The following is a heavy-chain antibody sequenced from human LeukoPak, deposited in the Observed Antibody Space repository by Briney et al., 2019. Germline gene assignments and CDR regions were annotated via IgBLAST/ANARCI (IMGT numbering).Heavy chain of an antibody. V-gene: IGHV3-23*01. CDR1: GFTFSRYV. J-gene: IGHJ3*01. D-gene: IGHD6-13*01. CDR3: ARAFRDFGSSAYGSFAV. Sequence: GGSLRLSCAASGFTFSRYVMSWVRQAPGKGLEWVSGISDSGAEIHCAESVKGRFTISRDNSKNTLYLQMNSLRDDDMGVYYCARAFRDFGSSAYGSFAVWGQGTMVTVSS. CDR2: ISDSGAEI.